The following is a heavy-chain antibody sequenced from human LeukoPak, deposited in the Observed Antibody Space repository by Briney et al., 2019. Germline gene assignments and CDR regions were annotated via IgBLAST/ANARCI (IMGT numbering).Heavy chain of an antibody. Sequence: SVKVSCKASGGTFSSYAISWVRQAPGQGLEWMGGIIPIFGTANYAQTFQGRVTITADESTSTAYMELSSLRSEDTAVYYCAMEVGATGYYFDYWGQGTLVTVSS. J-gene: IGHJ4*02. CDR1: GGTFSSYA. D-gene: IGHD1-26*01. CDR2: IIPIFGTA. CDR3: AMEVGATGYYFDY. V-gene: IGHV1-69*13.